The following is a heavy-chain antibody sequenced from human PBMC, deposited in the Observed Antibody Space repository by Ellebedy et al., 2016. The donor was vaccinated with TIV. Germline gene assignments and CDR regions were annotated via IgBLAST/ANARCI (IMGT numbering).Heavy chain of an antibody. CDR1: GYSFTTYW. CDR3: ARHDTMTVVVGGFDV. D-gene: IGHD3-22*01. CDR2: FHPGDSVS. J-gene: IGHJ3*01. Sequence: GESLKISXKASGYSFTTYWIGWVRQMPGKGLEWMGVFHPGDSVSRYNPSFEGQVTISADRSINTAYLQWSSLKASDTAMYYCARHDTMTVVVGGFDVWGQGTMLTVS. V-gene: IGHV5-51*01.